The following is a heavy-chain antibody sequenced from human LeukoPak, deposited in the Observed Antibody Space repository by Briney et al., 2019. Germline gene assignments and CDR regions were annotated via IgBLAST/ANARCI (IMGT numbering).Heavy chain of an antibody. J-gene: IGHJ4*02. CDR1: GFTLSSYS. Sequence: GGSLRLSCAASGFTLSSYSMNWVRQAPGKGLEWVSYISSSSTSNIFYADSVKGRFTISRDNAKNSLQLQMTSLRAEDTAIYYCVRDPLGGHFDYWGQGTLVTVPS. CDR3: VRDPLGGHFDY. CDR2: ISSSSTSNI. V-gene: IGHV3-21*01.